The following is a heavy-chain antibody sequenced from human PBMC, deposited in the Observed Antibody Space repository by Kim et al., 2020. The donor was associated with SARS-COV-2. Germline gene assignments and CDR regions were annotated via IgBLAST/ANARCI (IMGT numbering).Heavy chain of an antibody. CDR3: ARHRLGSGWISDY. V-gene: IGHV5-51*01. Sequence: YSPSFQGQVTISADKSISTAYLQWSSLKASDTAMYYCARHRLGSGWISDYWGQGTLVTVSS. D-gene: IGHD6-19*01. J-gene: IGHJ4*02.